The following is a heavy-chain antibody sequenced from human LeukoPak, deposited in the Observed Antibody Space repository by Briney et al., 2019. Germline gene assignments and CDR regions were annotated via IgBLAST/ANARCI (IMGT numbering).Heavy chain of an antibody. J-gene: IGHJ2*01. Sequence: PSETLSLTCTVSGGSISSSSYYWGWIRQPPGKGLEWIGNINNRGSTYYNPSLKSRVTISVDTSENQFSLRLSSVNPADTAVYYCARARGYSATWWFFDPWGRGTLVTVSS. CDR1: GGSISSSSYY. CDR2: INNRGST. D-gene: IGHD6-13*01. V-gene: IGHV4-39*07. CDR3: ARARGYSATWWFFDP.